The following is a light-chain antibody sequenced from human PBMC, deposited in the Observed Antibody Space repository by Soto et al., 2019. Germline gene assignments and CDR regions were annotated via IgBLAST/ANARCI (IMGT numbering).Light chain of an antibody. Sequence: DIVMTQSPDSLAVYLGERATINCKSSQSVLYSSNDKNYLAWYQQKPGQPPKLLIYWASTRESGVPDRFSGSGSGTDFTLTISSLQAEDVAVYSCQQYYSSPPTFGQGTKVEIK. J-gene: IGKJ1*01. CDR2: WAS. CDR3: QQYYSSPPT. CDR1: QSVLYSSNDKNY. V-gene: IGKV4-1*01.